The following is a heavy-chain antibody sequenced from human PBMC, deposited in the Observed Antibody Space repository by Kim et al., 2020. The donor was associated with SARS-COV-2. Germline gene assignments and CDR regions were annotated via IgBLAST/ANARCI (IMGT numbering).Heavy chain of an antibody. D-gene: IGHD1-26*01. J-gene: IGHJ3*02. CDR3: AKDSVGAPTLDAFDS. Sequence: SVKCRFTISTDISKNTLYLQMSSLRAENTAVYYCAKDSVGAPTLDAFDSWGQGTMVTVSS. V-gene: IGHV3-23*01.